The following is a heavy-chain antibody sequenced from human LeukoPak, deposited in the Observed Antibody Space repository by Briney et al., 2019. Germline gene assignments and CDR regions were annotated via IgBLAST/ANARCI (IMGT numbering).Heavy chain of an antibody. CDR1: GYTFTDYY. CDR3: ASLGATTIYYYGMDV. CDR2: INPNSGGT. V-gene: IGHV1-2*02. D-gene: IGHD1-26*01. J-gene: IGHJ6*02. Sequence: ASVKVSCKASGYTFTDYYMHWVRQAPGQGLEWMGWINPNSGGTNYAQKFQGRVTMTRDTSISTAYVELSRLRSDDTAVYYCASLGATTIYYYGMDVWGQGTTVTVSS.